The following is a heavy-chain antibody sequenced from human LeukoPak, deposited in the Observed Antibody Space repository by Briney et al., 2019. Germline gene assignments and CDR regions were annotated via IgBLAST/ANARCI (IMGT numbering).Heavy chain of an antibody. J-gene: IGHJ4*02. CDR2: IYHTGLT. D-gene: IGHD1-26*01. V-gene: IGHV4-38-2*02. CDR1: GYSISGGYY. CDR3: ARYSGNYPIDY. Sequence: SETLSLTCTVSGYSISGGYYWGWIRQSPGRGLEWIGNIYHTGLTYYNPSLKSRLSISVDTSKNHFSLKLSSVTAADTAVYFCARYSGNYPIDYWGQGTLVTVSS.